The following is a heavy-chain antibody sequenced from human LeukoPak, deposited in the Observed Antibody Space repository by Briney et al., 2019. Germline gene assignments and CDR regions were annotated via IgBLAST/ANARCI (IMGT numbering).Heavy chain of an antibody. CDR3: ARETPSFWGDSFDL. J-gene: IGHJ3*01. CDR2: ISLDGGST. V-gene: IGHV3-74*01. CDR1: EFTLGSFW. Sequence: GGSLRLSCAASEFTLGSFWMHWLRQSPGQGLMSVARISLDGGSTFYADSVKGRFTISRDTGKNTLYLQMDGLKAEDTATYYCARETPSFWGDSFDLWGQGTLVTVSS. D-gene: IGHD2-21*02.